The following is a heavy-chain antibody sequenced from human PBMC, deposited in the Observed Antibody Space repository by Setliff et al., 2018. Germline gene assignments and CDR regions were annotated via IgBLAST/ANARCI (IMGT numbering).Heavy chain of an antibody. CDR1: GGSFSGYS. CDR2: INHSGST. V-gene: IGHV4-34*01. D-gene: IGHD1-1*01. Sequence: ETLSLTCAVYGGSFSGYSWTWIRQPPGKGLEWIGDINHSGSTNYSPSLKSRVTISVDTSKKQFSLTLTSVTAADTALYYCRQAVVGRDVFDIWGQGTVVTVSS. CDR3: RQAVVGRDVFDI. J-gene: IGHJ3*02.